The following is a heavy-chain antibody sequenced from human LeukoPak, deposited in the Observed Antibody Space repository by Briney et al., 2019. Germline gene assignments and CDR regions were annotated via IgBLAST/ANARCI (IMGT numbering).Heavy chain of an antibody. CDR2: IYHSGST. CDR1: GGSMSSGSYS. Sequence: SETLSLTCTVSGGSMSSGSYSWSWIRQPPGKGLEWIGYIYHSGSTYYNPSLKSRVTISVDRSKKQFSLKLSSVTAADTAVYYCARDPGSPRGYYDLWGRGTLVTVSS. D-gene: IGHD2-15*01. V-gene: IGHV4-30-2*01. CDR3: ARDPGSPRGYYDL. J-gene: IGHJ2*01.